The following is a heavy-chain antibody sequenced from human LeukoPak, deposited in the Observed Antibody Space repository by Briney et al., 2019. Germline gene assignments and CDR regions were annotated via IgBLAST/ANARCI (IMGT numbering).Heavy chain of an antibody. J-gene: IGHJ4*02. CDR2: IWYDGSKK. Sequence: GGSLRLSCVASGFTISSYGMHWVRQTPGKGLEGVAVIWYDGSKKYSADSLKGRFTISRDDSKSTLYLQMNSLRAEDTAVYYCARDLGTAGSFYFDYWGQGTLVPVSS. CDR1: GFTISSYG. V-gene: IGHV3-33*01. CDR3: ARDLGTAGSFYFDY. D-gene: IGHD6-19*01.